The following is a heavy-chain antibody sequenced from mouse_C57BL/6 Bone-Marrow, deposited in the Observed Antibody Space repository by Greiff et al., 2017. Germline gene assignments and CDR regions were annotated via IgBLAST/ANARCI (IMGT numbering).Heavy chain of an antibody. V-gene: IGHV1-72*01. CDR3: ASVASYYLDY. Sequence: QVQLQQPGAELVKPGASVKLSCKASGYNFTSHWLHWVKQRPGLGRERIGRIDPTRGGTKYNEKFKSKATLTVDKPSSTAYMQLSSLTSEHSAVYYCASVASYYLDYWGQGTTRTVSS. D-gene: IGHD6-1*01. CDR1: GYNFTSHW. CDR2: IDPTRGGT. J-gene: IGHJ2*01.